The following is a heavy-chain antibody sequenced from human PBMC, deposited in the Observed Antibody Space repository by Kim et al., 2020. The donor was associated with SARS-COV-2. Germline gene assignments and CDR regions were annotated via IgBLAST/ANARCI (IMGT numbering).Heavy chain of an antibody. CDR2: ISSSSSYI. V-gene: IGHV3-21*01. Sequence: GGSLRLSCAASGFTFSSYSMNWVRQAPGKGLEWVSSISSSSSYIYYADSVKGRFTISRDNAKNSLYLQMNSLRAEDTAVYYCARDRLRDVLRCSWGSTRDWCDRWVQGTLVTV. CDR1: GFTFSSYS. J-gene: IGHJ5*02. D-gene: IGHD3-10*02. CDR3: ARDRLRDVLRCSWGSTRDWCDR.